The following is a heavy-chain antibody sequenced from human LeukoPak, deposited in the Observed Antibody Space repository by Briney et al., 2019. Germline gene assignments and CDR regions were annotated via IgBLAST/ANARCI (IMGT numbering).Heavy chain of an antibody. D-gene: IGHD2-15*01. J-gene: IGHJ6*02. V-gene: IGHV3-21*01. Sequence: GGSLRLSCAASGFTFSSYSMNWVRQAPGKGLEWVSSISSSSSYIYYADSVKGRFTISRDNAKNSLYLQMNSLRAEDTAVYYCARASGAVSGGDYYYYGMDVWGQGTTVTVSS. CDR1: GFTFSSYS. CDR2: ISSSSSYI. CDR3: ARASGAVSGGDYYYYGMDV.